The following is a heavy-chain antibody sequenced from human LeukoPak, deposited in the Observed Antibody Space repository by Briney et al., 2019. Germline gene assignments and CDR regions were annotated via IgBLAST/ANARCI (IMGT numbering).Heavy chain of an antibody. Sequence: PGGSLRLSCAASGFTFSSYAMSWVRQAPGKGLEWVSAISGSGGSTYYADSVKGRCTISRDNSKNTLYLQMNSLRAEDTAVYYCAKDKTQQLVTNEYFQHWGQGTLVTVSS. J-gene: IGHJ1*01. CDR1: GFTFSSYA. CDR2: ISGSGGST. CDR3: AKDKTQQLVTNEYFQH. V-gene: IGHV3-23*01. D-gene: IGHD6-13*01.